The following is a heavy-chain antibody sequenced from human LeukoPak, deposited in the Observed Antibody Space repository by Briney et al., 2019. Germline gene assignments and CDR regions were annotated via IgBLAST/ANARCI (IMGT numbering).Heavy chain of an antibody. Sequence: SETLSLTCTVSGGSISSGSYYWSWIRQPPGKGLEWIGYIYHSGSTYYNPSLKSRVTISVDRSKNQFSLKLSSVTAADTAVYYCVRLGELSPLDYWGQGTLVTVSS. CDR1: GGSISSGSYY. J-gene: IGHJ4*02. CDR2: IYHSGST. V-gene: IGHV4-30-2*01. D-gene: IGHD3-16*02. CDR3: VRLGELSPLDY.